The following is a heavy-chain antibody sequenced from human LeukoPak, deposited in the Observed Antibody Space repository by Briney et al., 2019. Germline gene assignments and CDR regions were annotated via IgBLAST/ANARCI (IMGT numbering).Heavy chain of an antibody. Sequence: GGSLRLSCAASGFIFSSYGMHWVRQAPGKGLERVAVISYDGSNKYYADSVKGRLTISRDNSKNTLYLQMNSLRAEDTAVYYCAKFNRGIVGANNGGYCDYWGQGTLVTVSS. D-gene: IGHD1-26*01. CDR3: AKFNRGIVGANNGGYCDY. V-gene: IGHV3-30*18. J-gene: IGHJ4*02. CDR1: GFIFSSYG. CDR2: ISYDGSNK.